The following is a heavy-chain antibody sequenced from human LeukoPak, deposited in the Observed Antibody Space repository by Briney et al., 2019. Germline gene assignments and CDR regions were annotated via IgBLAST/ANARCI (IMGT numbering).Heavy chain of an antibody. V-gene: IGHV4-59*06. CDR2: IYYSGST. CDR3: ASDYGGNSKGDY. J-gene: IGHJ4*02. Sequence: SETLSLTCTVSGGSVSTYYWNWIRQPPGKGLEWIGNIYYSGSTYYNPSLKSRVTISVDTSKNQFSLKLSSVTAADTAVYYCASDYGGNSKGDYWGQGTLVTVSS. CDR1: GGSVSTYY. D-gene: IGHD4-23*01.